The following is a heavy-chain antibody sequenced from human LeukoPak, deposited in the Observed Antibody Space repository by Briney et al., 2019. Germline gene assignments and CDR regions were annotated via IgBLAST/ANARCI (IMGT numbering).Heavy chain of an antibody. J-gene: IGHJ4*02. Sequence: GGSLRLSCAASGFTFSSYSMHWVRQAPGKGLEYVSAVSSNGDNTYYANSVKGRFTISRDNSKNTLYLQMGSLRAEDMAVYYCARDRPTKTYYYGSGRLDYWGQGTLVTVSS. V-gene: IGHV3-64*01. CDR3: ARDRPTKTYYYGSGRLDY. D-gene: IGHD3-10*01. CDR2: VSSNGDNT. CDR1: GFTFSSYS.